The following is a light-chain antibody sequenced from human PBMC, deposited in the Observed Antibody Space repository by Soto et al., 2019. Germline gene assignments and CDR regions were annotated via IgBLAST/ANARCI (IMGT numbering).Light chain of an antibody. Sequence: QSALTQPASVSGSPGQSITISCTGTSSDVGGYNYVSWYQQHPGKAPNLMIYDVSNRPSGVSNRFSGSKSGNTASLTISGLQAEDEADYYCSSYTSSSTPSYVFGTGTKLTVL. CDR3: SSYTSSSTPSYV. CDR1: SSDVGGYNY. V-gene: IGLV2-14*01. J-gene: IGLJ1*01. CDR2: DVS.